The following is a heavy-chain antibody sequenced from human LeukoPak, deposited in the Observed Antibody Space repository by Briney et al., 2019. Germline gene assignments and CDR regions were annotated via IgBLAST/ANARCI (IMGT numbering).Heavy chain of an antibody. J-gene: IGHJ6*02. CDR1: GFTFSSYE. V-gene: IGHV3-48*03. Sequence: GGSLRLSCAASGFTFSSYEMNWVRQAPGKGLEWVSYISSSGSTIYYADSVKGRFTISRDNAKNSLYLQMNSLRVEDTAVYYCARSQYYDSSGYYPLLYSYYGMDVWGQGTTVTVSS. CDR3: ARSQYYDSSGYYPLLYSYYGMDV. CDR2: ISSSGSTI. D-gene: IGHD3-22*01.